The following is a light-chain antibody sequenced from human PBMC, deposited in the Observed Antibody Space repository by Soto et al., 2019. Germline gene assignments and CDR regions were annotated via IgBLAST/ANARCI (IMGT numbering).Light chain of an antibody. V-gene: IGKV1-5*01. CDR1: QSLSSW. J-gene: IGKJ1*01. Sequence: DIQMTQSPSTLSASVGDRVTITCRASQSLSSWLAWYQQKPGKAPKLLIYDASSLEIGVPSRFSGSGFGSEFTLTISSLQPDDFATYYCQQYNSYPWTFGQGTKVEVK. CDR3: QQYNSYPWT. CDR2: DAS.